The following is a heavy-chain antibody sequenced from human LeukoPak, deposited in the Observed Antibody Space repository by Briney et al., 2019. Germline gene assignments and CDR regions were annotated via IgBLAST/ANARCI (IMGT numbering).Heavy chain of an antibody. CDR3: AREITTSGFDY. Sequence: GSLRLSCAASGFTFSSYSMNWIRQPPGKGLEWIGEINHSGSTNYNPSLKSRVTISVDTSKNQFSLKLSSVTAADTAVYYCAREITTSGFDYWGQGTLVTVSS. V-gene: IGHV4-34*01. J-gene: IGHJ4*02. CDR1: GFTFSSYS. CDR2: INHSGST. D-gene: IGHD1-1*01.